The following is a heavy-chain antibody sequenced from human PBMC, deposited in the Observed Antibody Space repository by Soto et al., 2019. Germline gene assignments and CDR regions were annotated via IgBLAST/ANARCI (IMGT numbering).Heavy chain of an antibody. Sequence: QVQLQESGPGLVKPSQTLSLTCTVSGGSISSGGYYWSWIRQHPGKGLEWIGYIYYSGSTYYNPSLTRRLTISVDTSKTQFSLPLTSVTAADTAVYYCPRAGSSRPYFDSWGQGTLVTVSS. V-gene: IGHV4-31*03. J-gene: IGHJ4*02. D-gene: IGHD6-13*01. CDR2: IYYSGST. CDR1: GGSISSGGYY. CDR3: PRAGSSRPYFDS.